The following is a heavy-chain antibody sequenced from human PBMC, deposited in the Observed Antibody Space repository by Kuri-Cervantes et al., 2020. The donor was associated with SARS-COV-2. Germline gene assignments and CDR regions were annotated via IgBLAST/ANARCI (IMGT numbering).Heavy chain of an antibody. CDR2: IWYDGSNK. CDR1: GFTFGSYG. Sequence: GESLKISCAASGFTFGSYGMHWVRQAPGKGLEWVAVIWYDGSNKYYADSVKGRFTISRDNSKNTLYLQMNSLRAEDTAVYYCARDPPHGTDYGGSMDVWGQGTTVTVSS. V-gene: IGHV3-33*01. D-gene: IGHD4-23*01. J-gene: IGHJ6*02. CDR3: ARDPPHGTDYGGSMDV.